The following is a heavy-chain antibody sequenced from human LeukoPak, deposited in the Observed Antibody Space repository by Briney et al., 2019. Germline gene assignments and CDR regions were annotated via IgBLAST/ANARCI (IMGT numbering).Heavy chain of an antibody. Sequence: PGGSLRLSCAASGFTFSSYAMHWVRQAPGKGLEWVAVISYDGSNKYYADSVKGRFTISRDNSKNTLYLQMNSLRAEDTAVYYCAREATIVVVITPYFDYWGQGTLVTVSS. D-gene: IGHD3-22*01. J-gene: IGHJ4*02. CDR2: ISYDGSNK. V-gene: IGHV3-30-3*01. CDR3: AREATIVVVITPYFDY. CDR1: GFTFSSYA.